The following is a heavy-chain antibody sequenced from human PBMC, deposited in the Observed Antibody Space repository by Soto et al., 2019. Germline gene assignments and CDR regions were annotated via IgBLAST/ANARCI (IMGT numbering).Heavy chain of an antibody. J-gene: IGHJ4*02. CDR3: ARAGVVATVRLPFDL. CDR1: GGSISSGGYY. Sequence: VQLQESGPGLVKPSQTLSLTCSVSGGSISSGGYYWSWIRQRPGKGLEWIGDINYSGTTYYNPSLQSRITLSVDTSKNQFSLRLTSVTAAHTAVYCCARAGVVATVRLPFDLWGRGTLVTVSS. D-gene: IGHD5-12*01. CDR2: INYSGTT. V-gene: IGHV4-31*02.